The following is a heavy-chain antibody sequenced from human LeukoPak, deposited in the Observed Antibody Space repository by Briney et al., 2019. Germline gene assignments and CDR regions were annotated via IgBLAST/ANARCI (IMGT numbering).Heavy chain of an antibody. D-gene: IGHD1-26*01. Sequence: GGSLRLSCAASGFTFSSNDMHWVRQATGKGLEWVSGIGTVGDTYYAGSVKGRFTISRENAKNSLCPQMNSLRAGDTAVYYCAKGRGWEASYYYYYMDVWGKGTTVTISS. J-gene: IGHJ6*03. V-gene: IGHV3-13*01. CDR3: AKGRGWEASYYYYYMDV. CDR2: IGTVGDT. CDR1: GFTFSSND.